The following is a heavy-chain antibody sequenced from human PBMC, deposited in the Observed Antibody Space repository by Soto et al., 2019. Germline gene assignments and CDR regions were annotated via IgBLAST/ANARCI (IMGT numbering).Heavy chain of an antibody. CDR2: IYYSGST. Sequence: QLQLQESGPGLVKPSETLSLTCTVSGGSISSSSYYWGWIRQPPGKGLEWIGSIYYSGSTYYNPSLKSRVTISVDTSKKQFSLKLSSVTAADTAVYYCARLKEARTPRFDYWGQGPLVTVSS. D-gene: IGHD1-1*01. V-gene: IGHV4-39*01. CDR1: GGSISSSSYY. J-gene: IGHJ4*02. CDR3: ARLKEARTPRFDY.